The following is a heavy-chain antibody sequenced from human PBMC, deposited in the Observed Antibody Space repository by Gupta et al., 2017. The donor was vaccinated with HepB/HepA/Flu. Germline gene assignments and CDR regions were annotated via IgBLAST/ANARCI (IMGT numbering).Heavy chain of an antibody. CDR3: STFLDTDMVEDFDF. CDR2: IRVSAVST. D-gene: IGHD5-18*01. Sequence: EAQLLVSGGGLVQPGGSLRLAWAASGLTFGGYVVSGVCLAPGKGLECVSAIRVSAVSTYYAYSVSGRFTISGVNAKNPLYLQMNSLRAEDTAVYYCSTFLDTDMVEDFDFWGQGTLVTVSS. V-gene: IGHV3-23*01. CDR1: GLTFGGYV. J-gene: IGHJ4*02.